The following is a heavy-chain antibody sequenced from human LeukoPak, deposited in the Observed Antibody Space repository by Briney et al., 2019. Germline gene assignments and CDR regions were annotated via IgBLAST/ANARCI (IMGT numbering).Heavy chain of an antibody. V-gene: IGHV3-30*04. CDR1: GFTFSSYA. D-gene: IGHD3-10*01. CDR3: ARPIRDAFDI. J-gene: IGHJ3*02. Sequence: PGGSLRLSCAASGFTFSSYAMHWVRQAPGKGLEWVAVISYDGSNKYYADSVKGRFTISRDNSKNTLYLQMNSLRAEDTAVYYCARPIRDAFDIWGQGTMVTVSS. CDR2: ISYDGSNK.